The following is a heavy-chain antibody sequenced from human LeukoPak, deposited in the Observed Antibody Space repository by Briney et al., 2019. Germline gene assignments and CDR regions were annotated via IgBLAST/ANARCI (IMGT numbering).Heavy chain of an antibody. Sequence: ASVKVSCKASGYIFTSYGISWVRQAPGQGLEWMGGIIPIFGTANYAQKFQGRVTITADESTSTAYMELSSLRSEDTAVYYCARDRGAAGFDYWGQGTLVAVSS. CDR3: ARDRGAAGFDY. CDR2: IIPIFGTA. V-gene: IGHV1-69*13. J-gene: IGHJ4*02. D-gene: IGHD6-13*01. CDR1: GYIFTSYG.